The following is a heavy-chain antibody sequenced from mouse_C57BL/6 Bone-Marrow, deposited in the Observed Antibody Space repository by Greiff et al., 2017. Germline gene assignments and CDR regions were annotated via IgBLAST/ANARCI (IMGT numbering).Heavy chain of an antibody. V-gene: IGHV1-75*01. CDR3: AREDYYGCYYFDY. CDR2: IFPGSGST. CDR1: GYTFTDYY. Sequence: VQLQESGPELVKPGASVKISCKASGYTFTDYYINWVKQRPGQGLEWIGWIFPGSGSTYYNEKFKGKATLTVDKSSSTAYMLLSSLTSEDSAVYFCAREDYYGCYYFDYWGQGTTLTVSS. J-gene: IGHJ2*01. D-gene: IGHD1-1*01.